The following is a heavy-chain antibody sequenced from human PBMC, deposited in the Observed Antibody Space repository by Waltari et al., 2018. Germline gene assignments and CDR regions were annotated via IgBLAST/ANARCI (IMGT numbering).Heavy chain of an antibody. J-gene: IGHJ6*02. CDR1: GYTLTSYG. CDR3: AREAYDFLAGSGYYGLDV. CDR2: ISTYNGNT. D-gene: IGHD3-9*01. Sequence: QIQLVQSGAEVKRPGASVKVSRKASGYTLTSYGISWARQAPGQGLEWMGWISTYNGNTHYAQNLQGRVTMTTDTSTSTAYMELRSLTSDDTAVYYCAREAYDFLAGSGYYGLDVWGQGTTVTVSS. V-gene: IGHV1-18*04.